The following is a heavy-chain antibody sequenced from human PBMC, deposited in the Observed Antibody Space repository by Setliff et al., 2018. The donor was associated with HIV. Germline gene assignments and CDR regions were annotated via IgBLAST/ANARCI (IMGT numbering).Heavy chain of an antibody. CDR2: INVGKGDT. V-gene: IGHV1-3*01. Sequence: GASVKVSCKSSGYTFSDYYIHWVRQAPGQSLEWMGWINVGKGDTKYSQDLQGRITITRDTTANTAYMELSSLRSDDTAVYFCARGALLAVFDFDHWGRGTQVTVSS. CDR3: ARGALLAVFDFDH. D-gene: IGHD1-26*01. J-gene: IGHJ4*01. CDR1: GYTFSDYY.